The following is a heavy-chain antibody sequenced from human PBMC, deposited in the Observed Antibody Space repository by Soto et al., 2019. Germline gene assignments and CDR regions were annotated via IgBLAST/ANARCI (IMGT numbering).Heavy chain of an antibody. J-gene: IGHJ5*01. D-gene: IGHD3-16*01. CDR1: GYSFTNND. V-gene: IGHV1-8*01. CDR3: ARMATFGSLNWFDS. CDR2: MNPGSGDT. Sequence: ASMKVSCKASGYSFTNNDVSWVRQATGQGLEWMGWMNPGSGDTGYAQKFQGRVTMTRDITTATAYMELSSLRSDDTATYYCARMATFGSLNWFDSWGQGTLVTVSS.